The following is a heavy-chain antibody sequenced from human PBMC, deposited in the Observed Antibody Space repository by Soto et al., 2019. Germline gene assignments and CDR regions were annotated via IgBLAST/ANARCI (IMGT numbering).Heavy chain of an antibody. J-gene: IGHJ4*02. CDR2: INSDGSST. D-gene: IGHD3-22*01. CDR1: GFTFSSYW. Sequence: GGSLRLSCAASGFTFSSYWMHWVRQAPGKGLVWVSRINSDGSSTSYADSVKGRFTISRDNAKNTLYLQMNSLRAEDTAVYYCASPAPARHYYGSSGYLDYCGQGTIVTVYS. CDR3: ASPAPARHYYGSSGYLDY. V-gene: IGHV3-74*01.